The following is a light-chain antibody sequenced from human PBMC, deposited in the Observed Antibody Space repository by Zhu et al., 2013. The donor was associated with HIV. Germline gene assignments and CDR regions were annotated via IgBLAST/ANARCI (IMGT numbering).Light chain of an antibody. CDR1: SSDVGGYNY. V-gene: IGLV2-14*01. J-gene: IGLJ2*01. Sequence: QSALTQPASVSGSPGQSITISCTGTSSDVGGYNYVSWYQQHAGKAPKLMIYEVSNRPSGVSNRFSGSKSGSTASLTISGLRAEDEADYYCQSYDSSLSGVVFGGGTKLTVL. CDR3: QSYDSSLSGVV. CDR2: EVS.